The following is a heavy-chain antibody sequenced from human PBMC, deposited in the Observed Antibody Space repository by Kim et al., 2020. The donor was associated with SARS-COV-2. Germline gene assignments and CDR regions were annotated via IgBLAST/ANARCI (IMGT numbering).Heavy chain of an antibody. J-gene: IGHJ3*02. CDR2: AYYMSKWYI. CDR1: GDSVSSESTD. Sequence: SQTLSLTCAISGDSVSSESTDWNWIRQSPSRGLEWLGRAYYMSKWYIDYTVSVKSRRLISPDTSKNEFSLSLNSVTPEDTAIYYCARRTEKAAFDIWGQGTMVTVSS. V-gene: IGHV6-1*01. D-gene: IGHD1-1*01. CDR3: ARRTEKAAFDI.